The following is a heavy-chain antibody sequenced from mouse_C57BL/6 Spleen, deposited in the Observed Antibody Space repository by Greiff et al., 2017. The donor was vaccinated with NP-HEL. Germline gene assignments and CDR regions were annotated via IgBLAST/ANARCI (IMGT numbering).Heavy chain of an antibody. CDR2: ISDGGSYT. CDR3: ARERPYYAMDY. Sequence: EVQGVESGGGLVKPGGSLKLSCAASGFTFSSYAMSWVRQTPEKRLEWVATISDGGSYTYYPDNVKGRFTISRDNAKNNLYLQMSHLKSEDTAMYYCARERPYYAMDYWGQGTSVTVSS. V-gene: IGHV5-4*01. J-gene: IGHJ4*01. CDR1: GFTFSSYA.